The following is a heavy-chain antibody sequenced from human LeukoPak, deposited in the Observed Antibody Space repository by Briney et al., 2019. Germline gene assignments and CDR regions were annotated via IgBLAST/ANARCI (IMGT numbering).Heavy chain of an antibody. CDR3: ARVIPVAVAGSLGAFDI. V-gene: IGHV3-11*01. CDR1: GFTFSDYY. Sequence: PGGSLRLSCAASGFTFSDYYMSWIRQAPGKGLEWVSYISSSGSTIYYADSVKGRFTISRDNAKNSLYLQMNSLRAEDTAVYYCARVIPVAVAGSLGAFDIWGQGTMVTVSS. D-gene: IGHD6-19*01. J-gene: IGHJ3*02. CDR2: ISSSGSTI.